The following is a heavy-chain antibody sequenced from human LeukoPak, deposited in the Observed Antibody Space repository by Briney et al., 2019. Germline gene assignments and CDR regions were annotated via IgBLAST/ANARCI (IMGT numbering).Heavy chain of an antibody. V-gene: IGHV4-34*01. CDR1: GGSFSGYY. CDR2: INHSGST. Sequence: SETLSLTCAVYGGSFSGYYWSWIRQPPGKGLEWIGEINHSGSTNYNPSHKSRVTISVDTSKNQFSLKLSSVTAADTAVYYCARRARTRGSGSYYTRPYYFDYWGQGTLVTVSS. CDR3: ARRARTRGSGSYYTRPYYFDY. D-gene: IGHD3-10*01. J-gene: IGHJ4*02.